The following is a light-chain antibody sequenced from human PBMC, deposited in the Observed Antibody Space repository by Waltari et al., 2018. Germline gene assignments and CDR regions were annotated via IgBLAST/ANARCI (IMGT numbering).Light chain of an antibody. J-gene: IGLJ2*01. CDR3: SSWDCSLSGLV. Sequence: QSVLTPPPSASATAASSVTLSCPGRGSTIASDTVNCYQQVPGTAPKLVIYGNNQRPPGFPDRISGSKSGTSGSLAISGLRSEDEADYYCSSWDCSLSGLVFGGGTRLTVL. V-gene: IGLV1-44*01. CDR1: GSTIASDT. CDR2: GNN.